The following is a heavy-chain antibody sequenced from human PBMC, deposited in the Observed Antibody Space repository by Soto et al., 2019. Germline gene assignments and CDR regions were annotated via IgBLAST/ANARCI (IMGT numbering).Heavy chain of an antibody. D-gene: IGHD3-22*01. V-gene: IGHV4-38-2*02. CDR2: IYHSGKT. J-gene: IGHJ5*02. CDR1: GWSISSGYY. CDR3: QRDKRVTMIGGWFDP. Sequence: ESRAVSGFVSGWSISSGYYWAWVRQAPGKKLESIVSIYHSGKTYYKPSLRCRVTVSVDTSKNQFSMRLIYVTAADTAVYYCQRDKRVTMIGGWFDPWGQGTLVTVYS.